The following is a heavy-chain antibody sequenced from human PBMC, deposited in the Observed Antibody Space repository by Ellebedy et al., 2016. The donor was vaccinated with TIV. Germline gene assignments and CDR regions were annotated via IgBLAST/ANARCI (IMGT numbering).Heavy chain of an antibody. CDR3: ASGHTGSFGLHS. J-gene: IGHJ5*02. D-gene: IGHD1-26*01. CDR2: IFHSGTT. CDR1: GGSISSTVW. V-gene: IGHV4-4*02. Sequence: MPSETPSLTCAVSGGSISSTVWWTWVRRPPGKGLEWIGEIFHSGTTSYTPSLKSRVTISLDKSKNQFSLNLTSVTAADTAVYYCASGHTGSFGLHSWGQGTLVTVSS.